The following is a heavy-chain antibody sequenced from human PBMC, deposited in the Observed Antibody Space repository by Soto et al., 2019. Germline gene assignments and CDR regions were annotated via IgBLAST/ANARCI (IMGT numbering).Heavy chain of an antibody. CDR2: ISSSSSYI. Sequence: GGSLRLSCAASGFTFSSYSMNWVRQAPGKGLEWVSSISSSSSYIYYADSVKGRFTISRDNAKNSLYLQMNSLRAEDTAVYYCARALRGVIIPEDYWGQGTLVTVSS. CDR3: ARALRGVIIPEDY. CDR1: GFTFSSYS. V-gene: IGHV3-21*01. D-gene: IGHD3-10*01. J-gene: IGHJ4*02.